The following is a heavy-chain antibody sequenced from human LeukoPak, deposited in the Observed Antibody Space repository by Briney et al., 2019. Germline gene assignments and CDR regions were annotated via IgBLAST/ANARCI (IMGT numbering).Heavy chain of an antibody. CDR2: IRYDGSNK. CDR1: GFTFSSYG. V-gene: IGHV3-30*02. J-gene: IGHJ5*02. Sequence: PGGSLRLSCAASGFTFSSYGMNWVRQAPGKGLEWVTFIRYDGSNKYYADSVKGRFTISRDNSKNTLYLQMNSLRAEDTAVYYCAKDAQWLPSSWGQGTLVTVSS. CDR3: AKDAQWLPSS. D-gene: IGHD3-22*01.